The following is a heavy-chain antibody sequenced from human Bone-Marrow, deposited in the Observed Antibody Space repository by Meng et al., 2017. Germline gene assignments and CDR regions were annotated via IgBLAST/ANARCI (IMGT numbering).Heavy chain of an antibody. CDR3: ASGYCSGGSCQVGWFDP. J-gene: IGHJ5*02. V-gene: IGHV4-34*01. Sequence: VQRTVWVAGLFKPSETLALTCAVYGGSFSGYYWSWIRQPPGKGLEWIGEINHSGSTNYNPSLKSRVTISVDTSKNQFSLKLSSVTAADTAVYYCASGYCSGGSCQVGWFDPWGQGTLVTVSS. CDR1: GGSFSGYY. D-gene: IGHD2-15*01. CDR2: INHSGST.